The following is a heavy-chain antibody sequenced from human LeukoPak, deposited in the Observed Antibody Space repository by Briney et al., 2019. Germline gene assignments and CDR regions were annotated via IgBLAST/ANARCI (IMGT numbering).Heavy chain of an antibody. J-gene: IGHJ6*03. CDR3: ARWGDNFGSGSYTLYYYYMDV. CDR2: ISAYNGNT. CDR1: GYTFTSYG. D-gene: IGHD3-10*01. Sequence: ASVKVSCKASGYTFTSYGISWVRQAPGQGLEWMGWISAYNGNTNYAQKLQSRVTMTTDTSTSTAYMELRSLRSEDTAVYYCARWGDNFGSGSYTLYYYYMDVWGKGTTVTVSS. V-gene: IGHV1-18*01.